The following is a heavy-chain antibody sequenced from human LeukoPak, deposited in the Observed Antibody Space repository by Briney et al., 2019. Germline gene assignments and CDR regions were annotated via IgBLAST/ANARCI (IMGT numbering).Heavy chain of an antibody. CDR2: INPSGGST. CDR3: ARGAGETTPIDY. D-gene: IGHD7-27*01. Sequence: ASVKVSCKASGYTFTSYYMHWVRQAPGQGLEWMGIINPSGGSTSYAQKFQGGVTMTRDMSTSTVYMELSSLRSEDTAVYYCARGAGETTPIDYWGQGTLVTVSS. CDR1: GYTFTSYY. J-gene: IGHJ4*02. V-gene: IGHV1-46*01.